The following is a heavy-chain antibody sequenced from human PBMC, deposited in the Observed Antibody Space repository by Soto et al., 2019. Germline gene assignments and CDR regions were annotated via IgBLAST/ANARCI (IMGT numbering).Heavy chain of an antibody. CDR3: AKALRLMILVAPLGY. D-gene: IGHD3-22*01. CDR2: ISYDGSNK. V-gene: IGHV3-30*18. J-gene: IGHJ4*02. Sequence: QVQLVESGGGVVQPGRSLRLSCAASGFTFSSYGMHWVRQAPGKGLEWVAVISYDGSNKYYADSVKGRFTISRDNSKNTLYLQMNSLRAEDTAVYYCAKALRLMILVAPLGYWGQGTLVTVSS. CDR1: GFTFSSYG.